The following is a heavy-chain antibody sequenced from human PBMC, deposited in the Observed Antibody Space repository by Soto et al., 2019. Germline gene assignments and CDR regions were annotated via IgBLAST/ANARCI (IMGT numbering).Heavy chain of an antibody. CDR3: ARESGGATATLDYYYFYMDV. CDR2: INPNSGVT. J-gene: IGHJ6*03. Sequence: QVQLVQSGAEVKKPGASVTVSCRSSGDTFTDYYIHWVRQAPGQGLEWMGWINPNSGVTKYAQKFQGWVSMIRDTSIRTVYMQLSRLRSDDTAVYYCARESGGATATLDYYYFYMDVWGTGTTVTVSS. D-gene: IGHD5-12*01. V-gene: IGHV1-2*04. CDR1: GDTFTDYY.